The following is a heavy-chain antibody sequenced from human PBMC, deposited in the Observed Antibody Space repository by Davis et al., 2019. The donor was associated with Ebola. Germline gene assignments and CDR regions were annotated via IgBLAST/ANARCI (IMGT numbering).Heavy chain of an antibody. CDR3: ARGWFRGGMDV. CDR1: GGSFSHSAYY. D-gene: IGHD3-10*01. Sequence: PSETLSLTCSVSGGSFSHSAYYWGWIRQPPGKGLEWIGSIYYGGYTYYNPSLKSRVTISVDASKNQFSLQLNSVTPEDTALYYCARGWFRGGMDVWGEGTTVTVPS. V-gene: IGHV4-39*01. J-gene: IGHJ6*04. CDR2: IYYGGYT.